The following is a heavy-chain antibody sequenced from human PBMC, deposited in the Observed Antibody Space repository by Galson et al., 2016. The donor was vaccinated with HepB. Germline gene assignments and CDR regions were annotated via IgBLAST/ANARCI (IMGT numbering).Heavy chain of an antibody. D-gene: IGHD2-15*01. CDR2: VFHNGNT. V-gene: IGHV4-39*07. CDR1: GGSISSGDYY. Sequence: SETLSLTCTVSGGSISSGDYYWSWVRQPPGRGLEWIGDVFHNGNTNYKSSLKSRVTISVDKSKNQFSLNLTSVTAADTAVYYCAGRLYCSGGSCYIFDSWGQGTLVTVSS. J-gene: IGHJ4*02. CDR3: AGRLYCSGGSCYIFDS.